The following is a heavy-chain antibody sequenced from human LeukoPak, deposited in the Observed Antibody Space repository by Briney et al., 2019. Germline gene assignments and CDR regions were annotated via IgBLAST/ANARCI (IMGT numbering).Heavy chain of an antibody. Sequence: PSETLSLTCTVSRXSVSSGSYYWSWIRQPPGKGPEWLGFIYYSGSTNYNPSLKSRVTISVDTSKNQFSLKLSSVTAADTAVYYCARDQISLEGAYYYYGMDVWGQGTTVTVSS. CDR1: RXSVSSGSYY. CDR3: ARDQISLEGAYYYYGMDV. V-gene: IGHV4-61*01. J-gene: IGHJ6*02. D-gene: IGHD1-26*01. CDR2: IYYSGST.